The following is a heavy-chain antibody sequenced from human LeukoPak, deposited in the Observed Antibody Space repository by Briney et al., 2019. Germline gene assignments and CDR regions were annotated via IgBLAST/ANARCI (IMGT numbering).Heavy chain of an antibody. CDR1: GINFTNYA. Sequence: GGSLRLSCAASGINFTNYAMHWDRQAPGKGLVWVSRINTDGSSTDYADSVKGRFTISRDNAKNTLYLQMNSLRAEDTAVYYKARALYGYRSGKGAGGQGTLVTVSS. CDR2: INTDGSST. D-gene: IGHD6-13*01. V-gene: IGHV3-74*01. J-gene: IGHJ4*02. CDR3: ARALYGYRSGKGA.